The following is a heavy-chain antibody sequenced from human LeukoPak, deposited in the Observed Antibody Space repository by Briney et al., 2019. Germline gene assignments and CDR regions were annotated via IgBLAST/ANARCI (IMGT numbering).Heavy chain of an antibody. CDR2: ISSSGRYI. Sequence: KPGGSLRLSCAASGFTFSSYNMNWVRQAPGKGLEWVSSISSSGRYIYYADSVKGRFTISRDNSKNTLYLQMSSLRAEDTAVYYCVKDLGSSSWYGDYWGQGTLVTVSS. J-gene: IGHJ4*02. CDR1: GFTFSSYN. V-gene: IGHV3-21*01. CDR3: VKDLGSSSWYGDY. D-gene: IGHD6-13*01.